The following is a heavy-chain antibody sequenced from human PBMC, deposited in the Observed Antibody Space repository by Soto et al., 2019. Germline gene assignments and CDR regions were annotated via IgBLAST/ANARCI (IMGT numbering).Heavy chain of an antibody. CDR3: ALDLPPVAS. V-gene: IGHV1-18*01. Sequence: QVQLVQSGAEVKKPGASVKVSCKASGYTFTSYYISWVRQAPGQGLEWMGWISAYNGNTNYPQKLQGRVTMTTDTSTSTASMELRSLRPYVTAVEYCALDLPPVASWGQGTLITVPS. CDR2: ISAYNGNT. J-gene: IGHJ4*02. CDR1: GYTFTSYY.